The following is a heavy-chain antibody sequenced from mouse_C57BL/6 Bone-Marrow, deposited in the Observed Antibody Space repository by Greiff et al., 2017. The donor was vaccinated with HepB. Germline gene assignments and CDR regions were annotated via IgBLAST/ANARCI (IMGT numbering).Heavy chain of an antibody. CDR3: ARSFTTVYAMDY. J-gene: IGHJ4*01. V-gene: IGHV2-2*01. CDR2: IWRGGST. CDR1: GFSLTSYG. D-gene: IGHD1-1*01. Sequence: VKLMESGPGLVQPSQSLSITCTVSGFSLTSYGVHWVRQSPGKGLEWLGVIWRGGSTDYNAAFISRLSISKDNSKSQVFFKMNSLQADDTAIYYCARSFTTVYAMDYWGQGTSVTVSS.